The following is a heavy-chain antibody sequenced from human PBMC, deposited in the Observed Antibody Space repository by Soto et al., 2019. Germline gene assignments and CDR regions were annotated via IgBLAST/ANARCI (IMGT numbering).Heavy chain of an antibody. D-gene: IGHD3-3*01. CDR3: STKGVIVPPTPRHLYGRDFCGDV. CDR1: GFPFSDSA. Sequence: GGSLSLSCAASGFPFSDSALQWVRQASGKGLEWVGRIRSKANNYATEYAESMKGRLTISRDDSKNTAYLQLNSLKSGDTAVYFCSTKGVIVPPTPRHLYGRDFCGDV. V-gene: IGHV3-73*01. J-gene: IGHJ6*01. CDR2: IRSKANNYAT.